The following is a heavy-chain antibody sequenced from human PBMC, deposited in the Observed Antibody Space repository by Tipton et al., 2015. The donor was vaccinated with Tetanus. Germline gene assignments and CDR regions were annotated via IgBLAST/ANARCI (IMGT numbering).Heavy chain of an antibody. J-gene: IGHJ4*02. CDR3: AGVTAQRTELYFDR. Sequence: TLSLTCTVSRGPVSRSSHYWTWIRQPPGKGLEWIGYVYYTGSTNHNPSLKSRVTISMDRSKNQISLQLTSVTAADTAVYFCAGVTAQRTELYFDRWGQGTLVTVSS. D-gene: IGHD6-13*01. V-gene: IGHV4-61*01. CDR1: RGPVSRSSHY. CDR2: VYYTGST.